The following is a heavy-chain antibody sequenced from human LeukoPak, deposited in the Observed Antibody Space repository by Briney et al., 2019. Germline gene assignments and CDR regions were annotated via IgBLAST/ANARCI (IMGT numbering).Heavy chain of an antibody. CDR3: ARLEQQLAPGFDY. D-gene: IGHD6-13*01. Sequence: GSLRLSCEASGFTFSSYGVHWVRQAPGKGLEWVAVISYDGSNKYYADSVKGRFTISRDNSKNTLYLQMNSLRAEDTAVYYCARLEQQLAPGFDYWGQGTLVTVSS. J-gene: IGHJ4*02. CDR1: GFTFSSYG. CDR2: ISYDGSNK. V-gene: IGHV3-30*03.